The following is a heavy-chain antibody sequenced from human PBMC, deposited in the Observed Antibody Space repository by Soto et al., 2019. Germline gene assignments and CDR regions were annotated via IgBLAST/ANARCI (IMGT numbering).Heavy chain of an antibody. V-gene: IGHV4-34*01. D-gene: IGHD3-10*01. J-gene: IGHJ4*02. Sequence: IRVTISVDTSKNQFSLKLSSVTAADTAVYYCARGGRYYYCSGSHRYYFDFWGQGTLVTVSS. CDR3: ARGGRYYYCSGSHRYYFDF.